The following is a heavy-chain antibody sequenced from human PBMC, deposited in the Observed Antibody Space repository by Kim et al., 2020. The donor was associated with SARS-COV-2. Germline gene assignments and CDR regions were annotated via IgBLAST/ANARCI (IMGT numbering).Heavy chain of an antibody. D-gene: IGHD2-15*01. Sequence: GGSLRLSCAASGFTFDTYAMGWVRQAPGKGLEWVSGISDSAGSTYYADSVKGRFTISRDNSKNTVYLQMNSLRAEDTAVFYCAKAPKPYCSGGRCYYFDYWGQGTLVTVSS. V-gene: IGHV3-23*01. CDR2: ISDSAGST. CDR3: AKAPKPYCSGGRCYYFDY. J-gene: IGHJ4*02. CDR1: GFTFDTYA.